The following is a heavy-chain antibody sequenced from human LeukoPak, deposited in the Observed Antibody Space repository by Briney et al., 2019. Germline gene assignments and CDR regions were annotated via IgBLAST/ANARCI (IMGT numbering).Heavy chain of an antibody. V-gene: IGHV4-59*08. D-gene: IGHD6-13*01. J-gene: IGHJ5*02. CDR3: ARQVHGAAGRFDT. CDR2: VYNSGST. CDR1: GGSISTYY. Sequence: PSETLSLTCTVSGGSISTYYWSRIRQPPGKGLEYIGYVYNSGSTNYNPSLKSRPTISVDTSKNQFSLKLTSVTAADTAVYYCARQVHGAAGRFDTWGQGTLVTVAS.